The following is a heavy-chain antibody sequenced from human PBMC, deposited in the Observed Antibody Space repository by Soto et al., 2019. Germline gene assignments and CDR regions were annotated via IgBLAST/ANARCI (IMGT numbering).Heavy chain of an antibody. CDR3: AHRLSDHYYGSGSYSSGPLDY. J-gene: IGHJ4*02. CDR1: GFSLSTSGVG. Sequence: QITSKESGPTLVKPTQTLTLTCTFSGFSLSTSGVGVGWIRQPPGKALEWLALIYWNDDKRYSPSLKSRLTITKDTSKNQVVLTMTNMDPVDTATYYCAHRLSDHYYGSGSYSSGPLDYWGQGTLVTVSS. D-gene: IGHD3-10*01. CDR2: IYWNDDK. V-gene: IGHV2-5*01.